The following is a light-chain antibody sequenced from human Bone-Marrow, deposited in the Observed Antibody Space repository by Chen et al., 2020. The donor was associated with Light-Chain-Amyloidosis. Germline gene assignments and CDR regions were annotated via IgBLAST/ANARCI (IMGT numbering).Light chain of an antibody. Sequence: QSALTQPASVSGSPGQSITISCTGTSSDVGGDNHVSWYQQHPDKAPKLMIYEVTNRPSWFPYRFSGSEFDNPPSLTISGLQTEDEADFFCRSYTITNTLVFGSGTRVTVL. CDR2: EVT. CDR1: SSDVGGDNH. J-gene: IGLJ1*01. V-gene: IGLV2-14*01. CDR3: RSYTITNTLV.